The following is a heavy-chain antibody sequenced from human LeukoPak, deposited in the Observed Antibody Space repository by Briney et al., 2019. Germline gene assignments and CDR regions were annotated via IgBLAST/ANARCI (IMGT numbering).Heavy chain of an antibody. CDR3: ARVSSSGAIYAFDI. J-gene: IGHJ3*02. D-gene: IGHD3-22*01. V-gene: IGHV4-30-2*01. CDR2: IYHSGST. CDR1: GGSISSYS. Sequence: PSETLSLTCTVSGGSISSYSWSWIRQPPGKGLEWIGYIYHSGSTYYNPSLKSRVTISVDRSKNQFSLKLSSVTAADTAVYYCARVSSSGAIYAFDIWGQGTMVTVSS.